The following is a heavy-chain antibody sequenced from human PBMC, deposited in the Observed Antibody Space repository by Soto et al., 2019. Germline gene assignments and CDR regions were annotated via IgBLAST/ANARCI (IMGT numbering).Heavy chain of an antibody. J-gene: IGHJ4*02. CDR1: GYTFITYG. Sequence: QVQLVQSGAEVKKPGASVKVSCKASGYTFITYGINWVRQAPGQGLEWMAWISAYNGNTYYAQNFQGRVTITTDTSTNTAYMELRSLRSDDTAIYYCARGTYKDFWGQGTLVTVSS. V-gene: IGHV1-18*01. CDR2: ISAYNGNT. CDR3: ARGTYKDF. D-gene: IGHD1-1*01.